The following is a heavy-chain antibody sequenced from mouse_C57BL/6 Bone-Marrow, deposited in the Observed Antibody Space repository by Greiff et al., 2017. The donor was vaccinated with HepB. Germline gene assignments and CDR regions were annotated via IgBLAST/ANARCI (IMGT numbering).Heavy chain of an antibody. CDR3: ARWVPYYGSRYGGDY. Sequence: QVQLKQSGAELVRPGASVKLSCKASGYTFTDYYINWVKQRPGQGLEWIARIYPGSGNTYYNEKFKGKATLTAEKSSSTAYMQLSSLTSEDSAVYFCARWVPYYGSRYGGDYWGQGTTLTVSS. D-gene: IGHD1-1*01. CDR1: GYTFTDYY. J-gene: IGHJ2*01. V-gene: IGHV1-76*01. CDR2: IYPGSGNT.